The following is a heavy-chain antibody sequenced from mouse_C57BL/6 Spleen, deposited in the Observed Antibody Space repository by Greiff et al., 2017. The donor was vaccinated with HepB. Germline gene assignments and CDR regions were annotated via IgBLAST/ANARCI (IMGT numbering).Heavy chain of an antibody. CDR1: GYAFTNYL. CDR3: ARRGDYDEGATGYFDY. Sequence: VQLQQSGAELVRPGTSVKVSCKASGYAFTNYLIEWVKQRPGQGLEWIGVINPGSGGTNYNEKFKGKATLTADKSSSTAYMQLSSLTSEDSAVYFCARRGDYDEGATGYFDYWGQGTTLTVSS. J-gene: IGHJ2*01. V-gene: IGHV1-54*01. D-gene: IGHD2-4*01. CDR2: INPGSGGT.